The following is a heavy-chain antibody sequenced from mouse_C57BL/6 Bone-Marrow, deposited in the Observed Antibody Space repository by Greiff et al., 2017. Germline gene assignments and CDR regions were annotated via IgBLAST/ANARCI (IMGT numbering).Heavy chain of an antibody. CDR1: GFTFSDYY. CDR3: ARRGTGTYYAMDY. J-gene: IGHJ4*01. D-gene: IGHD4-1*01. Sequence: DVQLQESGGGLVQPGGSLKLSCAASGFTFSDYYMYWVRQTPEKRLEWVAYISNGGGSTYYPDTVKGRFTISRDNAKNTLYLQMSRLKSEDTAMYYCARRGTGTYYAMDYWGQGTSVTVSS. V-gene: IGHV5-12*01. CDR2: ISNGGGST.